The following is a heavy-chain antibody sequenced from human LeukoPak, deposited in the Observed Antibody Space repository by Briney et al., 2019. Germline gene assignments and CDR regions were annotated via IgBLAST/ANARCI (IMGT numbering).Heavy chain of an antibody. D-gene: IGHD3-10*01. Sequence: SETLSLTCTVSGGPISSYYWSWIRQPPGKGLEGSGYIYYSGSTNYNPSLKSRVTISVDTSKNQFSLKLSSVTAADTAVYYCARDPNYYGSGSYYYYYYGMDVWGQGTTVTVSS. CDR2: IYYSGST. J-gene: IGHJ6*02. CDR3: ARDPNYYGSGSYYYYYYGMDV. V-gene: IGHV4-59*01. CDR1: GGPISSYY.